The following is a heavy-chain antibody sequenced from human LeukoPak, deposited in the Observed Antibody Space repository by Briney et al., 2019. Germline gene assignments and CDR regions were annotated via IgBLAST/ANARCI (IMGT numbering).Heavy chain of an antibody. J-gene: IGHJ4*02. CDR1: GVSISSSNSY. Sequence: SETLSLTCTVSGVSISSSNSYWGWIRQPPGTGLEWIGSIYYSGNTYYNASLKSQVSISIDTSKNQFSLRLTSVTAADTAVYYCACGRYSGVAATTFDYWGQGTLVTVSS. V-gene: IGHV4-39*07. D-gene: IGHD2-15*01. CDR3: ACGRYSGVAATTFDY. CDR2: IYYSGNT.